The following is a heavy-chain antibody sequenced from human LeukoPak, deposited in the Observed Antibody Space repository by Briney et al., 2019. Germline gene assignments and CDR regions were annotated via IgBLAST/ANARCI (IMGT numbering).Heavy chain of an antibody. Sequence: GGSLRLSCAASGFTFSSYSMNWVRQAPGKGLEWVSYISSSSSTIYYADSVKGRFTISRDNAKNSLYLQMNSLRAEDTAVYYCARDSPFLEWLLPDYWGQGTLVTVSS. D-gene: IGHD3-3*02. V-gene: IGHV3-48*01. J-gene: IGHJ4*02. CDR1: GFTFSSYS. CDR3: ARDSPFLEWLLPDY. CDR2: ISSSSSTI.